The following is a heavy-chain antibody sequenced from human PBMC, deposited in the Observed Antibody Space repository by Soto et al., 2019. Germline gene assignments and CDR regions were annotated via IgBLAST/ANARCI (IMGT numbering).Heavy chain of an antibody. J-gene: IGHJ6*02. V-gene: IGHV1-46*01. CDR3: ARGLLAATYYYGMDV. D-gene: IGHD3-3*02. Sequence: ASVKVSCKASGYTFTSYYMYWVRQAPGQGLEWMGIINPSGGSTSYAQKFQGRVTMTRDTSTSTVYMELSSLRSEDTAVYYCARGLLAATYYYGMDVWGQGTTVTVSS. CDR1: GYTFTSYY. CDR2: INPSGGST.